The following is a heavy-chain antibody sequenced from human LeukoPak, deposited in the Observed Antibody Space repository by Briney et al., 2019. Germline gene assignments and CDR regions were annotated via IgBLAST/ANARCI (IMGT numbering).Heavy chain of an antibody. CDR3: ARGRRGAAAGLSYYYMDV. CDR2: INPSGST. V-gene: IGHV4-34*01. Sequence: SETLSLTCAVYGGSFSGYYWSWSRQPPGQGLQWVGEINPSGSTNYSPSLQNRVTISVDPSKRHLALNLTSVNAADTAVYFCARGRRGAAAGLSYYYMDVWGKGTTVIVSS. J-gene: IGHJ6*03. D-gene: IGHD6-13*01. CDR1: GGSFSGYY.